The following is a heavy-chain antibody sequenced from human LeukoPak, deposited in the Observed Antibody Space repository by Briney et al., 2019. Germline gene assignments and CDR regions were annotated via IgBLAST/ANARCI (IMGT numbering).Heavy chain of an antibody. V-gene: IGHV3-15*01. CDR3: TTDPYHPLDYGDYYPLSEFDY. D-gene: IGHD4-17*01. Sequence: PGGSLRLSCAASGFTFSNAWMSWVRQAPGKGLEWVGRIKSKTDGGTTDYAAPVKGRFTISRDDSKNTLYLQMNSLKTEDTAVYYCTTDPYHPLDYGDYYPLSEFDYWGQGTLVTVSS. J-gene: IGHJ4*02. CDR2: IKSKTDGGTT. CDR1: GFTFSNAW.